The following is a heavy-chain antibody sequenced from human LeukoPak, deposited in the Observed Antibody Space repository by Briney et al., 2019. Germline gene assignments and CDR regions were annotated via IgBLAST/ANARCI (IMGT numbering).Heavy chain of an antibody. V-gene: IGHV3-23*01. CDR3: ARSQWLRRPPDI. J-gene: IGHJ3*02. CDR2: ISGSGGST. D-gene: IGHD5-12*01. Sequence: SGGSLRLSCAASGFTFSSYAMSWVRQAPGKGLEWVSAISGSGGSTYYADSVKGRFTISRDNSKNTLYLQMNSLRAEDTAVYYCARSQWLRRPPDIWGQGTMVTVSS. CDR1: GFTFSSYA.